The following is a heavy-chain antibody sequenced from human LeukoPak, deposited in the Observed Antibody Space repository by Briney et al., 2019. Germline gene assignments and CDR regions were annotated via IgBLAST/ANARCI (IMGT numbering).Heavy chain of an antibody. CDR1: GGSISSYY. Sequence: PSETLSLTCTVSGGSISSYYWSWIRQPAGKGLEWIGRIDTSGNTNYDPSLKSRITMSVDTSKNQFSLKLSSVTAADTAVYYCARDRGSGWYVYWGQGTLVTVSS. CDR3: ARDRGSGWYVY. D-gene: IGHD6-19*01. J-gene: IGHJ4*02. CDR2: IDTSGNT. V-gene: IGHV4-4*07.